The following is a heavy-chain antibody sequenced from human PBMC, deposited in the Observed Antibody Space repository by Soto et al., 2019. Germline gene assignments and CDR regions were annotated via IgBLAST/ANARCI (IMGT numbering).Heavy chain of an antibody. CDR3: ARRGRLGRIDI. CDR2: INHSGST. D-gene: IGHD7-27*01. V-gene: IGHV4-34*01. CDR1: GGSFSGYY. Sequence: QVQLQQWGAGLLKPSETLSLTCAVYGGSFSGYYWSWIRQPPGKGLEWIGEINHSGSTNYNPSLKSRVTISVDTSKNQFSLKLSSVTAADTAVYYCARRGRLGRIDIWGQGTMVTVSS. J-gene: IGHJ3*02.